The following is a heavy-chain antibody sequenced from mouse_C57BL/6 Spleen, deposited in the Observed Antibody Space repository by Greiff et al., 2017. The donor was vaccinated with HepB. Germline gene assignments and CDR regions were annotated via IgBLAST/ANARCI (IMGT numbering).Heavy chain of an antibody. Sequence: QVQLQQPGAELVKPGASVKMSCKASGYTFTSYWITWVKQRPGQGLEWIGDIYPGSGSTNYNEKFKSKATLTVDTSSSTAYMQTSSLTSEDSAVYYYARDIEDGYWRFAYWGQGTLVTVSA. CDR2: IYPGSGST. CDR1: GYTFTSYW. J-gene: IGHJ3*01. D-gene: IGHD2-3*01. V-gene: IGHV1-55*01. CDR3: ARDIEDGYWRFAY.